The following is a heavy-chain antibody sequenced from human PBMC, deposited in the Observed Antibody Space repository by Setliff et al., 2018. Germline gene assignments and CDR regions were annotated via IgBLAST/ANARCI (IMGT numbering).Heavy chain of an antibody. CDR3: AKSGIIAAAGYYFDY. CDR1: GYTFTSYY. CDR2: INPSGGST. D-gene: IGHD6-13*01. J-gene: IGHJ4*02. Sequence: ASVKVSCKASGYTFTSYYMHWVRQAPGQGLEWMGIINPSGGSTSYAQKFQGRVTMTRDTSTSTVYMELSSLRSEDTAVYYCAKSGIIAAAGYYFDYWGQGTLVTV. V-gene: IGHV1-46*01.